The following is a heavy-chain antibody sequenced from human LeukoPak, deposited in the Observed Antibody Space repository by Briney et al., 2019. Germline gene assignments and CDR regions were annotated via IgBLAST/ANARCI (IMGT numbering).Heavy chain of an antibody. Sequence: SETLSLTCAVYGGSFSGYYWSWIRQPPGKGLEWIGEINHSGSTNYNPSLKSRVTISVDTSKNQFSLKLSSVTAADTAVYYCAREDTALGNADYWGQGTLVTVSS. J-gene: IGHJ4*02. CDR1: GGSFSGYY. CDR2: INHSGST. V-gene: IGHV4-34*01. CDR3: AREDTALGNADY. D-gene: IGHD5-18*01.